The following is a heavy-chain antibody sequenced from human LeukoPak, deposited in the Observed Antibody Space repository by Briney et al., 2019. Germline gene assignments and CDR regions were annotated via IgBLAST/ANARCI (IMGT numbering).Heavy chain of an antibody. V-gene: IGHV3-73*01. D-gene: IGHD3-9*01. CDR2: IKSKAVNYAT. CDR3: ARGGFDWLLDY. Sequence: GGSLRLSCAASGFTFSGSAIHWVRQASGKGLEWVGRIKSKAVNYATAYAASVKGRFTISRDNSKNTLYLQMDSLRADDTAVYYCARGGFDWLLDYWGQGTQVTVSS. J-gene: IGHJ4*02. CDR1: GFTFSGSA.